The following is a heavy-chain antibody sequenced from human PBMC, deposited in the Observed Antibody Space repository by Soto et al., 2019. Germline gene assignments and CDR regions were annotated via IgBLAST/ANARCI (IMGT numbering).Heavy chain of an antibody. CDR2: IYTAGGT. D-gene: IGHD2-2*01. CDR1: GFTVSNTY. J-gene: IGHJ5*02. Sequence: EVQLVETGGGLIQHGGSLRLSCAASGFTVSNTYMTWVRQPPGKGLECVSVIYTAGGTNYADSVKGRFIISRDNSKNTLDLQMNSLRAEDAAVYYCARALPVAKGGFDPWGQGTLVTVSS. CDR3: ARALPVAKGGFDP. V-gene: IGHV3-53*02.